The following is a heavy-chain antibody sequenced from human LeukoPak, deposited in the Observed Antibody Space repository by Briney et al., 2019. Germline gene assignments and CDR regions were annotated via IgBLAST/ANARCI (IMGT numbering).Heavy chain of an antibody. CDR3: AREKLKRSYYYDSSGYYYSGYWFDP. V-gene: IGHV4-34*01. J-gene: IGHJ5*02. CDR1: GGSFSGYY. Sequence: SETLSLTCAVYGGSFSGYYWSWIRQPPGKGLEWIGEINHSGSTNYNPSLKSRVTISVDTSKNQFTLKLSSVTAADTAVYYCAREKLKRSYYYDSSGYYYSGYWFDPWGQGTLVTVSS. CDR2: INHSGST. D-gene: IGHD3-22*01.